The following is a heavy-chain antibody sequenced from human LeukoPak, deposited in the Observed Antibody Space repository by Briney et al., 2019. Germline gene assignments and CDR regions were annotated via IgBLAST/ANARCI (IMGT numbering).Heavy chain of an antibody. J-gene: IGHJ4*02. D-gene: IGHD2-2*02. Sequence: PGGSLRLSCAASGFTVSSNYMSWVRQAPGKGLEWVSIIYNADTTYYAESVKGRFTISRDNSKNTLYLQMNSLRAEDTAVYYCAKEVVDLPPGDIIVIPAAIAPGFDYWGQGTLVTVSS. CDR3: AKEVVDLPPGDIIVIPAAIAPGFDY. CDR1: GFTVSSNY. V-gene: IGHV3-53*01. CDR2: IYNADTT.